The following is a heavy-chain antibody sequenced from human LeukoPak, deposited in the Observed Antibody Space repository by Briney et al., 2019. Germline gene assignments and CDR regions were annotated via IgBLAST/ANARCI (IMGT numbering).Heavy chain of an antibody. CDR1: GYTFTGYY. J-gene: IGHJ6*03. D-gene: IGHD5-12*01. CDR3: ARPSSNYDYHGYYHYYMDV. Sequence: ASVKVSCKASGYTFTGYYMHWVRQAPGQGLEWMGWINPNSGGTNSAQKFQGRVTMTRDTSISTAYMELSRLRSDDTAVYYCARPSSNYDYHGYYHYYMDVWGKGTTVTVSS. CDR2: INPNSGGT. V-gene: IGHV1-2*02.